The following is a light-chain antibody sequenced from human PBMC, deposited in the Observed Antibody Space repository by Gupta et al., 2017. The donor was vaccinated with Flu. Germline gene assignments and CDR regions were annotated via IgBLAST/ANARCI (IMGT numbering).Light chain of an antibody. CDR3: CSYATTYTWV. CDR1: FSDVGAYNY. V-gene: IGLV2-11*03. CDR2: DVT. Sequence: TFSDVGAYNYVSWYHQHPGKAPKLMISDVTKRPSGVPERFSGSKSGNTASLTISGLQAVDEADYYCCSYATTYTWVFGGGTKLTVL. J-gene: IGLJ3*02.